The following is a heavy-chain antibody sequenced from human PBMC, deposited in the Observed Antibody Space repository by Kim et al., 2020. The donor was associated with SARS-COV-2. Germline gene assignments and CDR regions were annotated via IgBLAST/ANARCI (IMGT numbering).Heavy chain of an antibody. CDR1: GFTFSSYS. J-gene: IGHJ6*01. CDR2: ISSSSTI. D-gene: IGHD3-9*01. CDR3: ARAPSYDIFPPTLPYYYY. V-gene: IGHV3-48*02. Sequence: GGSLRLSCAASGFTFSSYSMNWVRQAPGKGLEWVSYISSSSTIYYADSVKGRFTISRDNAKNSLYLQMNSLRDEDTAVYYCARAPSYDIFPPTLPYYYY.